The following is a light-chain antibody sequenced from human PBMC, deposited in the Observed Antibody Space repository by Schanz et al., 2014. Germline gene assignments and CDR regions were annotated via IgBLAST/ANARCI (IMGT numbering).Light chain of an antibody. CDR1: QSVSSSY. J-gene: IGKJ1*01. Sequence: EIVLTQSPGTLSLSPGERATLSCRASQSVSSSYLAWYQQKPGQAPRLLIYHASTRATGIPARFSGSGSGTDFTLTISSLQSDDFAVYFCQQYNNWPRTFGQGTKVEVK. CDR2: HAS. V-gene: IGKV3-15*01. CDR3: QQYNNWPRT.